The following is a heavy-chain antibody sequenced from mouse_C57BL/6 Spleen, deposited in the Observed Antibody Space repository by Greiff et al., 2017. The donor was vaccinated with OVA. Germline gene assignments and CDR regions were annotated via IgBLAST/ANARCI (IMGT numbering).Heavy chain of an antibody. CDR2: IWSGGST. J-gene: IGHJ4*01. D-gene: IGHD1-1*01. CDR1: GFSLTSYG. Sequence: VQLKQSGPGLVQPSQSLSITCTVSGFSLTSYGVHWVRQSPGKGLEWLGVIWSGGSTDYNAAFISRLSISKDNSKSQVFFKMNSLQADDTAIYYCASPLITTVAYYAMDYWGQGTSVTVSS. CDR3: ASPLITTVAYYAMDY. V-gene: IGHV2-2*01.